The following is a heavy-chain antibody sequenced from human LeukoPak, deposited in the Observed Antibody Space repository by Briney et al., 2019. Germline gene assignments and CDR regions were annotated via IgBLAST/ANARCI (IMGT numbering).Heavy chain of an antibody. Sequence: GESLKISCKGSGYSFTSFWIGWVRQLPGKGLEWMGNIYPGDSETLYSPSFQGQVSISADKSISTAYLQWNSLKASDTAIYYCARQSCTGENCYRGETDWFDPWGQGTLVTVSS. CDR1: GYSFTSFW. V-gene: IGHV5-51*01. D-gene: IGHD2-8*02. CDR2: IYPGDSET. CDR3: ARQSCTGENCYRGETDWFDP. J-gene: IGHJ5*02.